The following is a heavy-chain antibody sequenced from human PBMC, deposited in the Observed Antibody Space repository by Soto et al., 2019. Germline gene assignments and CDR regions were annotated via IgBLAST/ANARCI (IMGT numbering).Heavy chain of an antibody. Sequence: QVHLVESGGGVVQPGRSLRLSCAASGFTFSSYTMHWVRKAPGKGLEWVAVISYDGGNRFYADSVKGRFTISRDNSMNTLFLQVNSLRLEDTALYYCARDLGSSYDSWGQGTLVTVSS. CDR3: ARDLGSSYDS. CDR2: ISYDGGNR. J-gene: IGHJ4*02. CDR1: GFTFSSYT. D-gene: IGHD6-13*01. V-gene: IGHV3-30-3*01.